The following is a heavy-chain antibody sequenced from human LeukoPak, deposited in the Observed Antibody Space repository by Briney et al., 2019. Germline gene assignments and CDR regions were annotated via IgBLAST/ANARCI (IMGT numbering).Heavy chain of an antibody. V-gene: IGHV3-48*01. Sequence: GGSLRLSCAASGFTFSSYSMNWVRQAPGRGLEWVSYISSSSSTIYYADSVKGRFTISRDNAKNSLYLQMNSLRAEDTAVYYCARAHPGDYGDFQFDYWGQGTLVTVSS. J-gene: IGHJ4*02. CDR3: ARAHPGDYGDFQFDY. D-gene: IGHD4-17*01. CDR1: GFTFSSYS. CDR2: ISSSSSTI.